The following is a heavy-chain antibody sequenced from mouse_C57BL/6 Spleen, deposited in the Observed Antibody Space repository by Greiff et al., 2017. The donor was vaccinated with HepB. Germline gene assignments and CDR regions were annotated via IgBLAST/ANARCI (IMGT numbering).Heavy chain of an antibody. V-gene: IGHV1-72*01. D-gene: IGHD2-4*01. Sequence: QQSCKASGYTFTSYWMHWVKQRPGRGLEWIGRIDPNSGGTKYNEKFKSKATLTVDKPSSTAYMQLSSLTSEDSAVYYCARGHYDSYYAMDYWGQGTSVTVSS. CDR1: GYTFTSYW. J-gene: IGHJ4*01. CDR3: ARGHYDSYYAMDY. CDR2: IDPNSGGT.